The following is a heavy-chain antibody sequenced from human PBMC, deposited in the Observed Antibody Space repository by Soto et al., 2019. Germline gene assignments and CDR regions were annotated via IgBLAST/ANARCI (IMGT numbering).Heavy chain of an antibody. J-gene: IGHJ6*02. V-gene: IGHV3-33*01. CDR2: IWYDGSK. D-gene: IGHD6-13*01. CDR1: GFTFSSYG. CDR3: ARDLAAAGLSYYYDGMDV. Sequence: QVQLVESGGGVVQPGRSLRLSCAASGFTFSSYGMHWVRQAPGKGLEWVAVIWYDGSKYYADSAKGRFTISRDNSKNTLYLQMNSLRAEDTAVYYRARDLAAAGLSYYYDGMDVWGQGTTVTVSS.